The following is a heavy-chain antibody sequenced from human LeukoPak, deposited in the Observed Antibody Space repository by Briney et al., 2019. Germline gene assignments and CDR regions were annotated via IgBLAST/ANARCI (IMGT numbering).Heavy chain of an antibody. J-gene: IGHJ4*02. V-gene: IGHV3-21*01. CDR1: GFTFSSYS. D-gene: IGHD3-10*01. CDR3: ARDLSPPYYYGPGSKYFDY. Sequence: KPGGSLRLSCAASGFTFSSYSTNWVRQAPGKGLEWVSSISSSSSYIYYADSVKGRFTISRDNAKNSLYLQMNSLRAEDTAVYYCARDLSPPYYYGPGSKYFDYWGQGTLVTVSS. CDR2: ISSSSSYI.